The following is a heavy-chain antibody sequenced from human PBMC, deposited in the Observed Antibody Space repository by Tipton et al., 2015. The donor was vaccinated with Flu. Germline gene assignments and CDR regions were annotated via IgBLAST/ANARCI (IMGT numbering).Heavy chain of an antibody. Sequence: LRLSCAVYGGSFSGYYWSWIRQPPGKGLEWIGEINHSGSTNYNPSLKSRVTISVDTSKNQFSLKLSSVTAADTAVYYCARGIVATYWGQGTLVTVSS. CDR3: ARGIVATY. J-gene: IGHJ4*02. CDR1: GGSFSGYY. D-gene: IGHD5-12*01. V-gene: IGHV4-34*01. CDR2: INHSGST.